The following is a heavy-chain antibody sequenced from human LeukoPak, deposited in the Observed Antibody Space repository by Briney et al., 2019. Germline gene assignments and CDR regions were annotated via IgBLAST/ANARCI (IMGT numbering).Heavy chain of an antibody. CDR1: GFTFSSYA. CDR3: AKALGRRCSSTSCYGDY. D-gene: IGHD2-2*01. J-gene: IGHJ4*02. Sequence: PGGSLRLSCAASGFTFSSYAMSWVRQAPGKGLEWVSAISGSGGSTYYADSVKGRFTISRDNSKNTLYLQMNSLRAEDTAVYYCAKALGRRCSSTSCYGDYWGQGTLVTVSS. CDR2: ISGSGGST. V-gene: IGHV3-23*01.